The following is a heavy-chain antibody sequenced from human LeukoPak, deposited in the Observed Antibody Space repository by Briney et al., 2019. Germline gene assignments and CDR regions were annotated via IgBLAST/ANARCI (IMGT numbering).Heavy chain of an antibody. CDR1: GGSFSGYY. CDR2: INHSGST. J-gene: IGHJ6*02. D-gene: IGHD1-14*01. Sequence: SETLSLTCAVYGGSFSGYYWSWIRQPPGKGLEWIGEINHSGSTNYNPSLKSRVTISVDTSKNQFSLKLSSVTAADTAVYYCARHRYYYYGMDVWGQGTTVTVSS. CDR3: ARHRYYYYGMDV. V-gene: IGHV4-34*01.